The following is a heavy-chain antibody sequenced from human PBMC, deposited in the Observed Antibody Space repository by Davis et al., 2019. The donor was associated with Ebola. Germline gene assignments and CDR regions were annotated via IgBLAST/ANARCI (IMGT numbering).Heavy chain of an antibody. J-gene: IGHJ6*02. D-gene: IGHD3-10*01. CDR3: TTRRGGMDV. Sequence: PGGPLRFPRPPPGFTSTTAWMNGVRHAPGKGLEWVGRIKSRSDGGTTDYVPPVNGRFSMSRDDSKNTLYLQMNDLKIEDTAVYYCTTRRGGMDVWGQGTTVTVSS. CDR2: IKSRSDGGTT. V-gene: IGHV3-15*07. CDR1: GFTSTTAW.